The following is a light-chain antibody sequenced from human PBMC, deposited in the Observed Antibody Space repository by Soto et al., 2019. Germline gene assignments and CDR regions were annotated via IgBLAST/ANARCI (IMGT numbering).Light chain of an antibody. J-gene: IGLJ2*01. Sequence: QPVLTQPPSVSGAPGQRVTISCTGSSSNIGAGYDVHWYQQLPGTAPKLLIYGNNNRPSGVPDRFSGSKSGTSASLAITGLQAEDEADYYCQSYDFTLSGSLFGGGTKLTVL. CDR2: GNN. CDR1: SSNIGAGYD. V-gene: IGLV1-40*01. CDR3: QSYDFTLSGSL.